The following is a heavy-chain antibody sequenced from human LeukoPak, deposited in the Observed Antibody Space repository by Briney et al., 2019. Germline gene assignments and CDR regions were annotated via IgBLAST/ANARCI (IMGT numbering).Heavy chain of an antibody. CDR1: GFTFSRSA. CDR2: IQSGGST. Sequence: PGGSLRLSCAASGFTFSRSAVHWVRQAPGKGLEWVSVIQSGGSTYYADSVKGRFTLSRDNSRNTLYLQMDSLRAEDTAVYYCARDWSGSQPRGDFDYWGQGTLVTVSS. CDR3: ARDWSGSQPRGDFDY. D-gene: IGHD3-3*01. J-gene: IGHJ4*02. V-gene: IGHV3-66*01.